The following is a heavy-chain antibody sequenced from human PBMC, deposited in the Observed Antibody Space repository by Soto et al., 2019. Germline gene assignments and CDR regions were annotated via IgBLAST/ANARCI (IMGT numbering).Heavy chain of an antibody. J-gene: IGHJ4*02. Sequence: EVQLVESGGGLVQPGGSLRLSCADSGFTLSSFWMSWVRQAPGKGLEWVANIKQDGSEKYYVDSVKGRFTISRDNAKNSLYLQMNSLRAEDTAVYYCARAARTPDYWGQGTLVTVSS. CDR3: ARAARTPDY. V-gene: IGHV3-7*01. D-gene: IGHD6-6*01. CDR1: GFTLSSFW. CDR2: IKQDGSEK.